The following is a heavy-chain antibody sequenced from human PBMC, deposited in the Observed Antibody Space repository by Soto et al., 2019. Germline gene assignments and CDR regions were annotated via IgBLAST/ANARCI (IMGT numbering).Heavy chain of an antibody. V-gene: IGHV4-59*08. CDR2: IYYSGST. Sequence: SETLSLTCTVSGGSISSYYWSWIRQPPGKGLEWIGYIYYSGSTNYNPSLKSRVTISVDTSKNQFSLKLSSVTAADTAVYYCARHGGRERWLQFSGMDVWGQGTSVTVS. J-gene: IGHJ6*02. CDR3: ARHGGRERWLQFSGMDV. CDR1: GGSISSYY. D-gene: IGHD5-12*01.